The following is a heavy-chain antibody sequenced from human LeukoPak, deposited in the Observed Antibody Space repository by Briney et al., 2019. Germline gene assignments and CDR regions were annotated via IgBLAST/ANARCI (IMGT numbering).Heavy chain of an antibody. CDR2: ISSSSSYT. CDR3: AKEAAMAPLDY. Sequence: GGSLRLSCAASGFTFSDYYMSWIRQAPGKGLEWVSYISSSSSYTNYADSVKGRFTISRDNAKNTLHLQMNSLRAEDTAVYYCAKEAAMAPLDYWGQGTLVTVSS. J-gene: IGHJ4*02. D-gene: IGHD5-18*01. V-gene: IGHV3-11*06. CDR1: GFTFSDYY.